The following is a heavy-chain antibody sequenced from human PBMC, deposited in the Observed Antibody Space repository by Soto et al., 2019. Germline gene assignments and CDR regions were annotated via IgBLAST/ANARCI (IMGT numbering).Heavy chain of an antibody. D-gene: IGHD7-27*01. V-gene: IGHV1-8*01. Sequence: ASVKVSCKASGYTFTSYDINWVRQTAGQGLEWMGWMSPKTANTGYAQKFQGRVTMTRSTSVSTAYMELSSLTSEDTAVYYCTGGPPNWGFDSWGQGTPVTVSS. CDR1: GYTFTSYD. CDR3: TGGPPNWGFDS. CDR2: MSPKTANT. J-gene: IGHJ5*01.